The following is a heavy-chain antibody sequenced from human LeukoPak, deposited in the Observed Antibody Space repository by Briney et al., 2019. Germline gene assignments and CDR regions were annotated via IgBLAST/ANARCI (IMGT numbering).Heavy chain of an antibody. CDR3: ASSLNYYGSGSYSNYYYYYMDV. Sequence: PGGSLRLSCAASGFTFSSYSMNWVRQAPGKGLEWVSSISSSSSYIYYADSVKGRFTIPRDNAKNSLYLQMNSLRAEDTAVYYCASSLNYYGSGSYSNYYYYYMDVWGKGTTVTVSS. J-gene: IGHJ6*03. V-gene: IGHV3-21*01. CDR1: GFTFSSYS. CDR2: ISSSSSYI. D-gene: IGHD3-10*01.